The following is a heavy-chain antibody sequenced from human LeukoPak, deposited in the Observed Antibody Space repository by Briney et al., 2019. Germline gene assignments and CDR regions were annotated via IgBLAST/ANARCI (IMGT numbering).Heavy chain of an antibody. J-gene: IGHJ4*02. CDR3: ARAHSSGYYSGYYFDY. CDR1: SGDXD. D-gene: IGHD3-22*01. CDR2: IYYSGTT. Sequence: SGDXDWRWLRQPPGKGLEWIGYIYYSGTTYYNPSLQRRFTISAATSTHQFSLKLSSVTAADTAVYYCARAHSSGYYSGYYFDYWGQGTLVTVSS. V-gene: IGHV4-30-4*01.